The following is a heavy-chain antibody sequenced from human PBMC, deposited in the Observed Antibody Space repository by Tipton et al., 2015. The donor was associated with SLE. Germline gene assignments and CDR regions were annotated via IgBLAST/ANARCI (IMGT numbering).Heavy chain of an antibody. CDR1: GFKFDDHG. V-gene: IGHV3-23*03. Sequence: SLRLSCAASGFKFDDHGMSWVRQAPGKGLEWVSFIYSAGTTTYYADSVKGRFTISRDNSKNTLYLQMNSLRDEDTAVYYCARQYLPGSGPSFDSWGQGTLVTVSS. CDR2: IYSAGTTT. J-gene: IGHJ4*02. CDR3: ARQYLPGSGPSFDS. D-gene: IGHD2/OR15-2a*01.